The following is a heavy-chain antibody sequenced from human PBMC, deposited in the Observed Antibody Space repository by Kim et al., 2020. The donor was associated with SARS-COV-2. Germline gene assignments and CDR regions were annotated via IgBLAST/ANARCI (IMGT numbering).Heavy chain of an antibody. D-gene: IGHD3-22*01. V-gene: IGHV1-69*01. J-gene: IGHJ6*02. Sequence: FQGRVTITADESTSTAYMELSSLRSEDTAVYYCARARDSSGYYYYYGMDVWGQGTTVTVSS. CDR3: ARARDSSGYYYYYGMDV.